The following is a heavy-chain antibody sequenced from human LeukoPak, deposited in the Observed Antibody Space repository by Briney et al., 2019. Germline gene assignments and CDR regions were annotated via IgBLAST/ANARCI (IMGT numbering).Heavy chain of an antibody. J-gene: IGHJ3*02. CDR1: GGSIRSYY. D-gene: IGHD3-10*01. Sequence: SETLSLTCTVSGGSIRSYYWSWIRQPAGKGLEWIGRIYGSGTITYNPSLKSRVSMSVDTSRNQFSLNLRYVTAADTAVYYCAKSNGYGLVDIWGQGTMVTVFS. CDR3: AKSNGYGLVDI. V-gene: IGHV4-4*07. CDR2: IYGSGTI.